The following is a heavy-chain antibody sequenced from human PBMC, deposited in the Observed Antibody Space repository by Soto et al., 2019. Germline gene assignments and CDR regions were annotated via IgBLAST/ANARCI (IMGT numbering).Heavy chain of an antibody. V-gene: IGHV4-30-4*01. D-gene: IGHD5-12*01. CDR1: GGSISSGDYY. Sequence: QVQLQESGPGLVKPSQTLSLTCTVSGGSISSGDYYWSWIRQPPGKGLEWIGYIYYSGSTYYNPSLKSRVTISVDTSKNQFSLKLSSVTAADTAVYYCARSSEPDDIVATPGVDYWGQGTLVTVSS. CDR3: ARSSEPDDIVATPGVDY. J-gene: IGHJ4*02. CDR2: IYYSGST.